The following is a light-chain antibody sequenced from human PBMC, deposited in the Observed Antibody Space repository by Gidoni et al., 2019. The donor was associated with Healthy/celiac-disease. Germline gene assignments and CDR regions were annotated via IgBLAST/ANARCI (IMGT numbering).Light chain of an antibody. CDR2: SNN. Sequence: QSVLTQPPSASGTPGQRVTISCSGSSSNLGSNTVNWYQQLPGTAPKLLIYSNNQRPPGVPDRFSGSKSGTSASLAISGLQSEDEADYYCAAWDDSLNGPVFGGGTKLTVL. J-gene: IGLJ2*01. V-gene: IGLV1-44*01. CDR1: SSNLGSNT. CDR3: AAWDDSLNGPV.